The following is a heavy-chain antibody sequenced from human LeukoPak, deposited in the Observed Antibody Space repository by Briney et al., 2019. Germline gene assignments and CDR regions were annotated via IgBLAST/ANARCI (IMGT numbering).Heavy chain of an antibody. V-gene: IGHV4-34*01. D-gene: IGHD6-13*01. CDR3: ARCRIAAGGIVRGFDY. Sequence: PSETLSLTCAVYGGSFSGYYWRWIRQPPGKGPEWIGEINHSGSTNYNPSLKSRVTISVESSKDQFSLKLSSVTDADTAVYYCARCRIAAGGIVRGFDYWGQGTLVTVCS. CDR2: INHSGST. J-gene: IGHJ4*02. CDR1: GGSFSGYY.